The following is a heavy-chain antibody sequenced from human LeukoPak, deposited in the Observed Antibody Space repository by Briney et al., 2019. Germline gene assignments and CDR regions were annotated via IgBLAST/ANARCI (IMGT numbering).Heavy chain of an antibody. Sequence: SETLSLTCTASGGSISSYYWSWIRQPPGKGLEWIGYIYYSGSTNYNPSLKSRVTISVDTSKNQFSLKLSSVTAADTAVYYCARGRVPAAIHAFDIWGQGTMVTVSS. D-gene: IGHD2-2*01. V-gene: IGHV4-59*08. CDR2: IYYSGST. J-gene: IGHJ3*02. CDR3: ARGRVPAAIHAFDI. CDR1: GGSISSYY.